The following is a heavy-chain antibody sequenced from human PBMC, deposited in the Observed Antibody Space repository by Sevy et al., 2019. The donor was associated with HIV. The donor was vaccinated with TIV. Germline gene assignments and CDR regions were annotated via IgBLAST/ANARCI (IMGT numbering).Heavy chain of an antibody. CDR2: IYPGDSDT. D-gene: IGHD5-12*01. CDR1: GYSFTSYW. V-gene: IGHV5-51*01. J-gene: IGHJ5*02. CDR3: ARQGLYSGYDALNWFDP. Sequence: GEALKISCKGSGYSFTSYWIGWVRQMPGKGLEWMGIIYPGDSDTRYSPSFQGHVTISADKSISTAYLQWSSLKASDTAMYYCARQGLYSGYDALNWFDPWGQGTLVTVSS.